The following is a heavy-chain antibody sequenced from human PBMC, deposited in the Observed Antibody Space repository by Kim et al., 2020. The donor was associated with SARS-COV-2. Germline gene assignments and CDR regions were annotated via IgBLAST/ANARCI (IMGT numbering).Heavy chain of an antibody. Sequence: SETLSLTCAVSGGSISSNSWWSWVRQPPGKGLEWIGEIYHSGSTNYNPSLKSRVTISVDKPKNQFSLKVNSVTAADTAVYYCASSLPSSGFYGMDVWGQGPTVTVSS. V-gene: IGHV4-4*02. CDR3: ASSLPSSGFYGMDV. D-gene: IGHD6-19*01. CDR1: GGSISSNSW. J-gene: IGHJ6*02. CDR2: IYHSGST.